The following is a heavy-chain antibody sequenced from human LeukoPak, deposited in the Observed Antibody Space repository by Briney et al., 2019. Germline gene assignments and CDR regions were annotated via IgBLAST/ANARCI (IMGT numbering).Heavy chain of an antibody. D-gene: IGHD4-11*01. CDR1: GFTFNNYA. CDR3: ARDYTDYVGYFFFDY. V-gene: IGHV3-23*01. J-gene: IGHJ4*02. Sequence: GGSLRLSRAASGFTFNNYAMNWVRQAPGKGLEWVSSISGGGETTYYADSAKGRFTISRDNSQNTLYLQMNSLRAEDTAVYYCARDYTDYVGYFFFDYWGQGTLVTVSS. CDR2: ISGGGETT.